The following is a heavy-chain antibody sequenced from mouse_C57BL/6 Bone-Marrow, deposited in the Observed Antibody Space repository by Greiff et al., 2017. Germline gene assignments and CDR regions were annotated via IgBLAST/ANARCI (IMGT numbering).Heavy chain of an antibody. V-gene: IGHV1-55*01. CDR2: IYPGSGST. D-gene: IGHD1-1*01. Sequence: QVQLQQPGAELVKPGASVKMSCKASGYTFTSYWITWVKQRPGQGLEWIGDIYPGSGSTNYNEKFKSKATLTVDTSSSTAYMRLSSLTSEDSAVYYCARDYYGSREFDYWGQGTTLTVSS. CDR1: GYTFTSYW. J-gene: IGHJ2*01. CDR3: ARDYYGSREFDY.